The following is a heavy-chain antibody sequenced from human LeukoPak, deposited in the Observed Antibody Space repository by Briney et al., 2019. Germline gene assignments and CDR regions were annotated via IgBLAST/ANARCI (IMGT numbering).Heavy chain of an antibody. CDR1: GSTFSSHT. J-gene: IGHJ4*02. Sequence: TGGSLRLSCAASGSTFSSHTMNWVRQAPGKGLEWISYISSTSSVIYYADSLKGRFTISRDNSQNTLYLQMNSLRPEDTALYYCAKAVSRGYCFDYWGQGTLVTDSS. CDR3: AKAVSRGYCFDY. CDR2: ISSTSSVI. D-gene: IGHD3-22*01. V-gene: IGHV3-48*01.